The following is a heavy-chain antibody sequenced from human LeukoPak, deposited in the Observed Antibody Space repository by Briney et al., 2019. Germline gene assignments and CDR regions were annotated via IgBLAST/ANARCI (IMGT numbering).Heavy chain of an antibody. J-gene: IGHJ4*02. V-gene: IGHV3-53*04. CDR2: IYSGGST. Sequence: GGSLRLSCAAPGFTVSSNYMSWVRQAPGKGLEWVSVIYSGGSTYYADSVKGRFTISRHNSKNTLYLQMNSLRAEDTAVYYCARSYYYDSSGYPTPEYYFDYWGQGTLVTISS. CDR1: GFTVSSNY. D-gene: IGHD3-22*01. CDR3: ARSYYYDSSGYPTPEYYFDY.